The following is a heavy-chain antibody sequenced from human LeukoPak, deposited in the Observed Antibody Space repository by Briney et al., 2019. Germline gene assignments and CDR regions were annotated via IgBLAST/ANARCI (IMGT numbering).Heavy chain of an antibody. D-gene: IGHD5-18*01. J-gene: IGHJ4*02. CDR3: ASPRGFSYGYFDY. V-gene: IGHV4-39*01. Sequence: SETLSLTCTVSGGSISSSSAYWGWIRQPPGKGPEWIGSIYYRKNTYYNPSLKSRVTISADTSKNQFSLTLSSVSATDTAVYYCASPRGFSYGYFDYWGQGTLVTVSS. CDR1: GGSISSSSAY. CDR2: IYYRKNT.